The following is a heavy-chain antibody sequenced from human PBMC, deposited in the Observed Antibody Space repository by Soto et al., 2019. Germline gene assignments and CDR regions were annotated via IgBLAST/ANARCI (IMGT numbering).Heavy chain of an antibody. CDR1: GYTLASYY. Sequence: ASVKVSCKASGYTLASYYMHWVRQAPGQGLEWMGIINPSDATTYYPRKFQGRVTMTRDTSTSTVYMEMNSLRSEDTAVYYCSRAPYRDHEDHWGQGTLVTVSS. CDR3: SRAPYRDHEDH. J-gene: IGHJ4*02. V-gene: IGHV1-46*01. CDR2: INPSDATT.